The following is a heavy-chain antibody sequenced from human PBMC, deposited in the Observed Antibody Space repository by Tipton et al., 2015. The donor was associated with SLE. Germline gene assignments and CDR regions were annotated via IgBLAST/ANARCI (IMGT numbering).Heavy chain of an antibody. CDR3: ARAGSAWNLFDF. CDR2: IYYSGST. Sequence: TLSLTCTVSGGSISSSSYYWSWIRQPPGKGLEWIGYIYYSGSTNYNPSLKSRVTISVDTSKNQFSLKLSSVTAADTAVYYCARAGSAWNLFDFWGQGTLVTVSS. V-gene: IGHV4-61*05. D-gene: IGHD1-1*01. CDR1: GGSISSSSYY. J-gene: IGHJ4*02.